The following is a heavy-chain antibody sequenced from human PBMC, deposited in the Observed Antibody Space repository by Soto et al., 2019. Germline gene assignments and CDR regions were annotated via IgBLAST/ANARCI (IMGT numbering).Heavy chain of an antibody. CDR2: IIGSGTIT. V-gene: IGHV3-48*03. Sequence: GGSLRLSCAASGFPFSTFEMNWVRQAPGKGLEWVSYIIGSGTITYYADSVKGRFTISRDNAKNSLYLQMNSLRAEDTAVYYCVGGGLFYFDYWGQGRLVTVYS. CDR3: VGGGLFYFDY. CDR1: GFPFSTFE. D-gene: IGHD2-15*01. J-gene: IGHJ4*02.